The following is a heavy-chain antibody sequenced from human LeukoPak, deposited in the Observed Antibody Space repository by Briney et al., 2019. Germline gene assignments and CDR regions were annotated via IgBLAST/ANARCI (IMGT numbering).Heavy chain of an antibody. V-gene: IGHV3-30-3*01. J-gene: IGHJ4*02. CDR2: ISYDGSNK. D-gene: IGHD2-15*01. CDR1: GFTFSTYA. Sequence: PGRSLRLSCAASGFTFSTYAIHWVRQAPGKGLEWLAIISYDGSNKNYTDSVKGRFSISRDNSKNTLYLQMNSLRADDTAVYYCARVVVAASNYFDYWGQGTLVTVSS. CDR3: ARVVVAASNYFDY.